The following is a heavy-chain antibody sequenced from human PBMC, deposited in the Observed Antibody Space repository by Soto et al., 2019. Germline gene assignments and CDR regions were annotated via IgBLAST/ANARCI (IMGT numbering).Heavy chain of an antibody. CDR2: MYHGGTT. CDR1: GGSISSGSYY. Sequence: QLQLQESGPGVVKPSETLSLTCSVSGGSISSGSYYWGWIRQTPGRGLEWIASMYHGGTTYSNPSLKSRVTISVETSKNQFSLRLTSVTAADAAVYYCARRGVRAAATNWFEPWGQGTLVTVSS. D-gene: IGHD6-13*01. CDR3: ARRGVRAAATNWFEP. J-gene: IGHJ5*02. V-gene: IGHV4-39*01.